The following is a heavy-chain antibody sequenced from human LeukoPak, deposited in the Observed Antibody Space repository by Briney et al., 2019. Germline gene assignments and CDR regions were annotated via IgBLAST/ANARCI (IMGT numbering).Heavy chain of an antibody. CDR2: IYYSGST. J-gene: IGHJ4*02. CDR3: ARGGPTTDY. Sequence: SETLSLTCTVSGGSISSSSYYWGWIRQPPGKGLEWIGSIYYSGSTYYNPSLKSRVTISVDTSKNQFSLKLSSVTAADTAVYYCARGGPTTDYWGQGTLVTVSS. D-gene: IGHD5-12*01. V-gene: IGHV4-39*01. CDR1: GGSISSSSYY.